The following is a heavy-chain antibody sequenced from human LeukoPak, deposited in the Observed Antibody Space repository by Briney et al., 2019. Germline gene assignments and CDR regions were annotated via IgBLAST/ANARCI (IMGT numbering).Heavy chain of an antibody. D-gene: IGHD4-17*01. V-gene: IGHV1-46*01. CDR1: GYTFTSYY. J-gene: IGHJ4*02. Sequence: GASVKVSCKASGYTFTSYYMHWVRQAPGQGLEWMGIINPSGGSTSYAQKFQGRVTMTRDTSTSTVYMELSSLRSEDTAVYYCARVGEGGPTTVTFFHFDYWGQGTLVTVSS. CDR2: INPSGGST. CDR3: ARVGEGGPTTVTFFHFDY.